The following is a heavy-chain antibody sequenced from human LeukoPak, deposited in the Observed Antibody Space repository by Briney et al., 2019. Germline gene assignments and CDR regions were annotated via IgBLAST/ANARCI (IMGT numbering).Heavy chain of an antibody. Sequence: PSQTLSLTCTVSGGSISSGGYYWGWIRQPPGKGLEWIGSIYYSGSTYYNPSLKSRITLSVDMSKNQFSLRLSSVTAADTAVYYCASPHYISFYFDYWGQGTLVTVSS. CDR2: IYYSGST. CDR1: GGSISSGGYY. D-gene: IGHD3-10*01. CDR3: ASPHYISFYFDY. J-gene: IGHJ4*02. V-gene: IGHV4-39*01.